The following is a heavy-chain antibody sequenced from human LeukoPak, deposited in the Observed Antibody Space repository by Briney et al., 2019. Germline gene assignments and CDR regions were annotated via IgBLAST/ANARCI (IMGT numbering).Heavy chain of an antibody. CDR3: AKDAISAAARGDAFDI. V-gene: IGHV3-23*01. D-gene: IGHD6-13*01. CDR1: GITFSSYA. CDR2: ISISGGST. Sequence: GGSLRLSCADSGITFSSYAMSWVRQAPGKGLEWGSGISISGGSTFYADSVKGRFTISRDISKNTLYLQMNSLRAEDTAVYYCAKDAISAAARGDAFDIWGQGTMVTVSS. J-gene: IGHJ3*02.